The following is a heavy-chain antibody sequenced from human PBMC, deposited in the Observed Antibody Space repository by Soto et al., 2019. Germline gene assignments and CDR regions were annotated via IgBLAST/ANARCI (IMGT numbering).Heavy chain of an antibody. CDR2: IIPIPGTA. V-gene: IGHV1-69*01. D-gene: IGHD2-2*01. CDR1: GGTFGSYA. J-gene: IGHJ6*01. CDR3: ARSQGSSTSLEIYYYYYYGMDV. Sequence: QVQLVQSGAEVKKPGSSVKVSCKASGGTFGSYAISWVRQAPGQGLEWMGGIIPIPGTANYAQKFQGRVTIAAAESTSTAYMELSSLRSEDTAVYYCARSQGSSTSLEIYYYYYYGMDVWGQGTTVNVSS.